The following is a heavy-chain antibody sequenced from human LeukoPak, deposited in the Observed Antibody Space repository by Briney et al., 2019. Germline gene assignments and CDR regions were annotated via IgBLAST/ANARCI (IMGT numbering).Heavy chain of an antibody. V-gene: IGHV3-30*03. J-gene: IGHJ6*04. CDR1: GFTFSDYG. Sequence: GGSLRLSCVPPGFTFSDYGMQWGRPAPGKGVERVAPISYDGSNEYFGDSLKGRSTISRDNSKNTLYLQMNRLRVEDTAVYYCVRGEYSSSSGRDVWAEGTTDSVSS. D-gene: IGHD3-10*01. CDR3: VRGEYSSSSGRDV. CDR2: ISYDGSNE.